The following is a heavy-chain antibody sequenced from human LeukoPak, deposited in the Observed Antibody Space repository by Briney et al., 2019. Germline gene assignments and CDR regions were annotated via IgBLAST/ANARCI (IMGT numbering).Heavy chain of an antibody. CDR3: AKDWDYYGSGSYSDY. Sequence: GGSLRLSCAASGFTFSSYAMRWVRQAPGKGLEWVSSISGSGGSTYYADSVKGRFTISRDNSKNTLYLQMNSLRAEDTAVYYCAKDWDYYGSGSYSDYWGQGTLVTVSS. V-gene: IGHV3-23*01. CDR1: GFTFSSYA. J-gene: IGHJ4*02. CDR2: ISGSGGST. D-gene: IGHD3-10*01.